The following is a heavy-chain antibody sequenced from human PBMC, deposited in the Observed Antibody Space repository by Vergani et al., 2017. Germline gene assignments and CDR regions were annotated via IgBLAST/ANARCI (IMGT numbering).Heavy chain of an antibody. D-gene: IGHD2-21*01. J-gene: IGHJ4*02. Sequence: QVQLQEAGPGLVKPSQTLSLTCTVPGDSLSSSDHYWSWTRPRSDKGLGWVGHILRSGTTYYNPPLKSRLIMSVDTSKNQFSLKLTSVTAADTAMYYCARENVVIARIFDFWGQGTLVTVSS. CDR2: ILRSGTT. CDR1: GDSLSSSDHY. CDR3: ARENVVIARIFDF. V-gene: IGHV4-31*03.